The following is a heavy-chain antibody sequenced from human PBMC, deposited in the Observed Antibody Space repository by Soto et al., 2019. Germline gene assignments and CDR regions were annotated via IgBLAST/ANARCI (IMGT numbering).Heavy chain of an antibody. CDR2: ISDLGIT. CDR3: ARQRDGGAFDY. Sequence: QVQLQESGPGLVKPSETLSLTCSVSGDSMSGHSWAWIRQPPGSGLESVGNISDLGITTYNPSLKSRGLISIDTTTRQVSLRLASVTAADTAVYYCARQRDGGAFDYWGQGARVTVSS. V-gene: IGHV4-59*11. CDR1: GDSMSGHS. D-gene: IGHD3-10*01. J-gene: IGHJ4*02.